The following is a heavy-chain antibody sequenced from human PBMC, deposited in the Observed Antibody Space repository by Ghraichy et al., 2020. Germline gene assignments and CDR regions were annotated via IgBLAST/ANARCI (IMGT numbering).Heavy chain of an antibody. Sequence: SETLSLICSVSGASISSFSWNWIRQTPDKGLEWIGFFANSRSTNYNPSLKSRATISLDTSKNQISLKLQSVTAADTAIYYCARDLTTFFLFDQWGQGALVTVSS. J-gene: IGHJ4*02. CDR1: GASISSFS. CDR2: FANSRST. CDR3: ARDLTTFFLFDQ. D-gene: IGHD1-1*01. V-gene: IGHV4-59*12.